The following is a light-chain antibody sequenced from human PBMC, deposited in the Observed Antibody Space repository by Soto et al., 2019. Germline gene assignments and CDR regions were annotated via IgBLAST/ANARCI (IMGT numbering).Light chain of an antibody. CDR3: QQYHSYPLT. CDR2: EAS. CDR1: QSISSR. J-gene: IGKJ4*01. V-gene: IGKV1-5*03. Sequence: DIQMTQSPSTLSASIGDRITITCRASQSISSRLVWYQQKPGKAPKLLIHEASSLESGVPSRFSGSGSETEFTLTISSLQPDDFATSYCQQYHSYPLTTGGGTKVEIK.